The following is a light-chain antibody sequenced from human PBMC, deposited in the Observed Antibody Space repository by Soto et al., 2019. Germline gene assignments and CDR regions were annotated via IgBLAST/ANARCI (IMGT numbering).Light chain of an antibody. CDR3: QQYGSSPR. CDR2: GAF. Sequence: EIVLTQSPSTLSLSPGERATLSCRASQSVSSSYLAWYQQKPGQAPRLLIYGAFSRATGIPDRFSGSGSGTDFTLTISRLEPEDFAVYYCQQYGSSPRLGPGTTVDTK. V-gene: IGKV3-20*01. J-gene: IGKJ3*01. CDR1: QSVSSSY.